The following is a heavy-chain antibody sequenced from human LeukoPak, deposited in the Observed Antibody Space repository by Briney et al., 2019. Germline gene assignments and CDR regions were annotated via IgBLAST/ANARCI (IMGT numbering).Heavy chain of an antibody. Sequence: GGSLRLSCAASGFTVSSNYMGWVRQAPGKGLEWVSVIYSGGNTFYADSVKGRFTISRDNSKNTLYLQMNSLRAEDTAVYYCAREVVERAFDIWGQGTMVTVSS. V-gene: IGHV3-66*01. CDR2: IYSGGNT. J-gene: IGHJ3*02. D-gene: IGHD2-15*01. CDR3: AREVVERAFDI. CDR1: GFTVSSNY.